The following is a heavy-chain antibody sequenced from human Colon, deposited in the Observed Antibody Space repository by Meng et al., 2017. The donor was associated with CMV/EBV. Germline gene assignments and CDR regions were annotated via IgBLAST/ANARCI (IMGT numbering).Heavy chain of an antibody. J-gene: IGHJ6*02. CDR1: GFTFSNYW. V-gene: IGHV3-7*01. CDR2: IRQDESEK. Sequence: GESLKISCAASGFTFSNYWMSWVRQAPGKGLEWVANIRQDESEKYYVDSVKGRFTISRDNAKNSVYLQMNSLRPEDKAVYYCARDRDHIPQDGYYDMDVWGQGTTVTVSS. CDR3: ARDRDHIPQDGYYDMDV. D-gene: IGHD2-21*01.